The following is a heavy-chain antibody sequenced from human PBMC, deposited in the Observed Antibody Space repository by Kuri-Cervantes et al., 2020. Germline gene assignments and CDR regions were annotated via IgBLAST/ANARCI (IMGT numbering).Heavy chain of an antibody. Sequence: ASVKVSCKASGYTFTSYDINWVRQATGQGLEWMGWMNPNSGNTGYAQKFQGRVTMTRNTSISTAYMELSSLRSEDTAVYYCARDWRIFWGVDYWGQGTLVTVSS. CDR1: GYTFTSYD. CDR2: MNPNSGNT. D-gene: IGHD3-16*01. V-gene: IGHV1-8*01. J-gene: IGHJ4*02. CDR3: ARDWRIFWGVDY.